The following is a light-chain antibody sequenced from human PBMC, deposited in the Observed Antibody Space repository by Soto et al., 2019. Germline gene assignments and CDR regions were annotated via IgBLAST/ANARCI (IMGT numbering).Light chain of an antibody. CDR1: QSISTW. Sequence: DIQMTQSPSTLSASVGDRVTITCRASQSISTWLAWYQQKPGKAPNLLIYDASNLEIGVPSRFSGSGSGTEFPLTINSLQPDDVATYYCQQYHTYWTFGQGTKVEIK. V-gene: IGKV1-5*01. CDR3: QQYHTYWT. J-gene: IGKJ1*01. CDR2: DAS.